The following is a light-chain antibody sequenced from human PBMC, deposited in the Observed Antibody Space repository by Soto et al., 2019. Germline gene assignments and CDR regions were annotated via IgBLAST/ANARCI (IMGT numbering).Light chain of an antibody. CDR1: RSIGNN. Sequence: EIQVTQSPTSLSASVGERITITCRASRSIGNNLNWYQQRPGKAPQLLIYAASSLQSGVPSRFSGSSSGTDFTLTINGLQPEDFATYYCHQSFSPHIACGQGTRL. V-gene: IGKV1-39*01. CDR2: AAS. CDR3: HQSFSPHIA. J-gene: IGKJ5*01.